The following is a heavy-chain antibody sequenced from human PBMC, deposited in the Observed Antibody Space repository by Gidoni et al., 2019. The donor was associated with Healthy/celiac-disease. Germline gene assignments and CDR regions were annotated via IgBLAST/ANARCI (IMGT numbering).Heavy chain of an antibody. CDR3: AKAHDYGDYVMSFDY. CDR1: GFALGDYA. D-gene: IGHD4-17*01. CDR2: LSWNSCSL. J-gene: IGHJ4*02. V-gene: IGHV3-9*01. Sequence: EVQLVESGGGWVQPGRSLGLSGAASGFALGDYAMHWVRQAPGKGLGWVSGLSWNSCSLGYSDSVKGRFTISSDNAKNSLYLQMNSLRAEDTALYYCAKAHDYGDYVMSFDYWGQGTLVTVSS.